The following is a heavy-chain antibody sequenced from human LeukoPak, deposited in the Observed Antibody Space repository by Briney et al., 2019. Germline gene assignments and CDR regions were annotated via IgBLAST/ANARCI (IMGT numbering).Heavy chain of an antibody. CDR2: IYTSGST. V-gene: IGHV4-4*07. J-gene: IGHJ6*03. D-gene: IGHD6-13*01. Sequence: PSETLSLTCTVSGGSISSYYWSWIRQPAGKGLEWIGRIYTSGSTNYNPSLKSRVTMSVDTSKNQFSLKLSSVTAADTAVYYCAREGSSSWYYYYYYYMDVCGKGTTVTVSS. CDR3: AREGSSSWYYYYYYYMDV. CDR1: GGSISSYY.